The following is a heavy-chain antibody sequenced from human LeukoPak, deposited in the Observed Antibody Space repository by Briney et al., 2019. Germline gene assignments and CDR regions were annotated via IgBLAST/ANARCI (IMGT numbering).Heavy chain of an antibody. CDR3: ARDRNWGYAFDI. D-gene: IGHD1-14*01. CDR2: ISHSGST. CDR1: GGSFSGYY. V-gene: IGHV4-34*01. Sequence: SETLSLTCAVYGGSFSGYYWSWIRQPPGKGLEWIGEISHSGSTYYNPSLKSRVTISVDTSKNQFSLNLTSVTAADTAVYYCARDRNWGYAFDIWGQGTMVTVSS. J-gene: IGHJ3*02.